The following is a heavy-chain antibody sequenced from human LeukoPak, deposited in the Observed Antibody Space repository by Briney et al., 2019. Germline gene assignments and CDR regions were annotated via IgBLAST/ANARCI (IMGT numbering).Heavy chain of an antibody. Sequence: PGGSLRLSCAASGFTFSAYGIHWVRQPPGKGLEWVAVISYDGNSRNYADSVKGRFTISRDNSKNTLYLQMNSLRPEDTAVYYCAKDRGGNTYHPFLSYFFDYWGRGTLVTVSS. J-gene: IGHJ4*02. CDR1: GFTFSAYG. V-gene: IGHV3-30*18. D-gene: IGHD4-23*01. CDR3: AKDRGGNTYHPFLSYFFDY. CDR2: ISYDGNSR.